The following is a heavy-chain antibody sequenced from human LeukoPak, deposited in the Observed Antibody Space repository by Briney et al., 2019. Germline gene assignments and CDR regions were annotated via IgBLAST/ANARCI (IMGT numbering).Heavy chain of an antibody. CDR2: IYPSGST. J-gene: IGHJ4*02. CDR1: GGSISGYF. V-gene: IGHV4-4*07. D-gene: IGHD5-18*01. CDR3: ARLGYTYGYAFDA. Sequence: SETLSLTCTVSGGSISGYFWSWIRQPAGKGLEWIGRIYPSGSTNYNPSLKSRVTMSLDTSKSQPSLKLSTVIAADTAVDYCARLGYTYGYAFDAWGQGTLVTVSS.